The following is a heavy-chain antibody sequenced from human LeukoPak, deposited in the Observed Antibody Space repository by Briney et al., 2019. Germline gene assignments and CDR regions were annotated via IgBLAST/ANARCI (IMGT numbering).Heavy chain of an antibody. Sequence: SETLSLTCAVYGGSFSGYYWSWIRQPPGKGLEWIGEINHSGSTNYNPSLKSRVTISVDTSKNQFSLKLSSVTAADTAVYYCARGLRFLEWLVLGSNYYFDYWGQGTPVTVSS. CDR1: GGSFSGYY. CDR2: INHSGST. D-gene: IGHD3-3*01. J-gene: IGHJ4*02. CDR3: ARGLRFLEWLVLGSNYYFDY. V-gene: IGHV4-34*01.